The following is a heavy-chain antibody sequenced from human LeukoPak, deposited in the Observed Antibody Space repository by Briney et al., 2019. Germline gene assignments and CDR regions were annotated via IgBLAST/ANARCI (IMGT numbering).Heavy chain of an antibody. Sequence: GGSLRLSCAASGFTFSRYWMSWVRQAPGKGLEWVANIKQDGSEKYYVDSVKGRFTFSRDNAKNSLYLQMNSLRAEDTAVYYCARYLTGVWGQGTLVTVSS. CDR3: ARYLTGV. CDR1: GFTFSRYW. V-gene: IGHV3-7*01. J-gene: IGHJ4*02. CDR2: IKQDGSEK. D-gene: IGHD3-10*01.